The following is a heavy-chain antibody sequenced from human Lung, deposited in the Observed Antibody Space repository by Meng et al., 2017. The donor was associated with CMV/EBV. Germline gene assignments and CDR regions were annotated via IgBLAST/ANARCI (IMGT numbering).Heavy chain of an antibody. CDR2: IIPNIGST. CDR1: GYSISSGYY. V-gene: IGHV1-46*01. D-gene: IGHD3-3*02. J-gene: IGHJ4*02. Sequence: GGSLRLSCTVSGYSISSGYYWGWVRQPPGKGLEWMGKIIPNIGSTNYAQKFQGRVTMTRDTSTSTVYMELSSLRSEDTAVYYCARDPHSAPHHFFDYWGQGTLVTVSS. CDR3: ARDPHSAPHHFFDY.